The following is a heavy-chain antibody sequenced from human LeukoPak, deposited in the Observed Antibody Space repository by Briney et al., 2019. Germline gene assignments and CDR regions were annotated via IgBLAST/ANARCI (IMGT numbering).Heavy chain of an antibody. CDR1: GDSVNSLGL. D-gene: IGHD3-22*01. Sequence: SGTLSLTCTVSGDSVNSLGLWSWVRQPPGKGLEWIGEMYLSGTTHSNPSVKSRVTISIDKSKNQFFLNLSSVTAADTAIYYCAGLVGRYSSGLYYYYFDYWGQGTLVTVSS. J-gene: IGHJ4*02. V-gene: IGHV4-4*02. CDR2: MYLSGTT. CDR3: AGLVGRYSSGLYYYYFDY.